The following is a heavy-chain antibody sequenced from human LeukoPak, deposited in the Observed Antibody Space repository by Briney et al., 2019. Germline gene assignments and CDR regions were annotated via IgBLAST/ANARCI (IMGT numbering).Heavy chain of an antibody. D-gene: IGHD5-18*01. J-gene: IGHJ4*02. CDR1: GFTFSSYS. V-gene: IGHV3-48*01. Sequence: GGSLRLSCAASGFTFSSYSMNWVRQAPGKGLEWVSYISSISGTINYADSVKGRFTISGDNARNSLFLQMNSLRAEDTAVYYCARDHNYAFDYWVQGTLVTVSS. CDR2: ISSISGTI. CDR3: ARDHNYAFDY.